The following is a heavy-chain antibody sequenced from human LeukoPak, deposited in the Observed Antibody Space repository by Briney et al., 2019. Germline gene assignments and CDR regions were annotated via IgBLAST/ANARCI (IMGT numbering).Heavy chain of an antibody. V-gene: IGHV3-7*01. J-gene: IGHJ4*02. D-gene: IGHD1-7*01. CDR3: AREGDWNYRDY. CDR2: IRKDGSEK. CDR1: GFSFSTYW. Sequence: GGSLTLSCAASGFSFSTYWMSWVRQAPGKGLEWVANIRKDGSEKYYVDSVKGRFTISRDNAKNSVYLQMNSLRAEDTAVYYCAREGDWNYRDYWGQGTLVTVSS.